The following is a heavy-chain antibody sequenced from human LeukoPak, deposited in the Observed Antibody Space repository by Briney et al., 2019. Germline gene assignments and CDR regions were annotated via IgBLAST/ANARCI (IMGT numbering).Heavy chain of an antibody. CDR2: SGSGGDT. Sequence: GGSLRLSCAASGFTFSSYAMNWVRQAPGKGLEWVSISGSGGDTYYADSVKGRFTISRDNSKNTLYLQMNSLRAEDTAIYYCAKARGATYGTYYFDYWGQGTLVTVSS. J-gene: IGHJ4*02. CDR1: GFTFSSYA. D-gene: IGHD4/OR15-4a*01. CDR3: AKARGATYGTYYFDY. V-gene: IGHV3-23*01.